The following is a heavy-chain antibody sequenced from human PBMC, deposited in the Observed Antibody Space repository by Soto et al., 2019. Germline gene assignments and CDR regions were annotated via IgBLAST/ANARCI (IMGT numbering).Heavy chain of an antibody. V-gene: IGHV1-69*13. J-gene: IGHJ3*02. CDR2: IIPIFGTA. CDR3: AREGYYDSSGYSFGDAFDI. D-gene: IGHD3-22*01. Sequence: SVKVSCKASGGTFSSYAISWVRQAPGQGLEWMGGIIPIFGTANYAQKFQGRVTITADESTSTAYMELSSLRSEDTAVYYCAREGYYDSSGYSFGDAFDIWGQGTMVTVSS. CDR1: GGTFSSYA.